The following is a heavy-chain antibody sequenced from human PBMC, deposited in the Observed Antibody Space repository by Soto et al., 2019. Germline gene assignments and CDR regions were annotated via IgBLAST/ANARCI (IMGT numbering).Heavy chain of an antibody. V-gene: IGHV4-61*01. CDR3: ARGGSYVGFDS. J-gene: IGHJ4*02. D-gene: IGHD1-26*01. Sequence: PSGTLALTCTVSGGSLKSRSHYWSLIRQPPGKGLEWIGYIHYFGRTNYNPSPASRVVISVDTSKNQFSLKVPSVTAADTATYFCARGGSYVGFDSRRQGARVTVTS. CDR2: IHYFGRT. CDR1: GGSLKSRSHY.